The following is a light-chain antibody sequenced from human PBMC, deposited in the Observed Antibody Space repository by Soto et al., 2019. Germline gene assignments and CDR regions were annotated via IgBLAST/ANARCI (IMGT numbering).Light chain of an antibody. CDR2: GAS. CDR3: QQYYTAPCT. Sequence: EIVLMQSPGTLSLSPGERATLSCRASQTLRRTYIAWYQQKPGQAPRVLIYGASKMATGIPDRFSGSGSGTDFTLTISSLQAEDVAVYYCQQYYTAPCTFGPGTKVDIK. J-gene: IGKJ3*01. V-gene: IGKV3-20*01. CDR1: QTLRRTY.